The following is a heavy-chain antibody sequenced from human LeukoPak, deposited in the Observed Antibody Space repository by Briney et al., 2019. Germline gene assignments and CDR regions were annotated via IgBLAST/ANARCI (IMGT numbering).Heavy chain of an antibody. CDR3: AKASGIYSNYVYFDY. Sequence: PGGSLRLSCAASGFTFSSYGMHWVRQAPGKGLEWVAFIRYDGSNKYYADSVKGRFTISRDNSKNTLYLQMNSLRAEDTAVYYCAKASGIYSNYVYFDYWGQGALVTVSS. CDR2: IRYDGSNK. CDR1: GFTFSSYG. J-gene: IGHJ4*02. V-gene: IGHV3-30*02. D-gene: IGHD4-11*01.